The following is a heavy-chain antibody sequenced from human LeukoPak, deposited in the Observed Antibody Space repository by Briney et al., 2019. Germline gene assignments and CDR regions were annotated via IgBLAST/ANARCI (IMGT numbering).Heavy chain of an antibody. CDR1: GFTFSSYG. CDR2: IRYDGSNK. J-gene: IGHJ2*01. V-gene: IGHV3-30*02. Sequence: GGSLRLSCAAPGFTFSSYGMHWVRQAPGKGLEWVAFIRYDGSNKYYADSVKGRFTISRDNSKNTLYLQMNSLRAEDTAVYYCATRGDSPQWYFDLWGRGTLVTVSS. D-gene: IGHD2-21*01. CDR3: ATRGDSPQWYFDL.